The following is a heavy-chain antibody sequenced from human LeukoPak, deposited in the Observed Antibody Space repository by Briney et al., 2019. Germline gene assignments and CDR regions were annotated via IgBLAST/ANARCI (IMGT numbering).Heavy chain of an antibody. V-gene: IGHV4-34*01. Sequence: SETLSLTCAVYGGSFSGYYWSWIRQPPGKGLEWIGEINHSGSTNYNPSLKSRVTISVDTSKNQFSLKLSSVTAADTAVYYCARGAGGSGSRGWLQPRGFDPWGQGTLVTVSS. J-gene: IGHJ5*02. CDR1: GGSFSGYY. CDR3: ARGAGGSGSRGWLQPRGFDP. CDR2: INHSGST. D-gene: IGHD5-24*01.